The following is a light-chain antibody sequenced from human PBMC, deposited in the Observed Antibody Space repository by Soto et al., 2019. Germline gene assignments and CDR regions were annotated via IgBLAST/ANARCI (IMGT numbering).Light chain of an antibody. Sequence: DIQMTQSPSTLSASVGDRVTITCRASQSISSWLAWYQQKPGKAAKLLIYKASSLESRVPSRFSVSGSGTEFSLTISSLQPDDFATYYCQQYNSYPLTCGGGTKV. CDR1: QSISSW. V-gene: IGKV1-5*03. CDR2: KAS. CDR3: QQYNSYPLT. J-gene: IGKJ4*01.